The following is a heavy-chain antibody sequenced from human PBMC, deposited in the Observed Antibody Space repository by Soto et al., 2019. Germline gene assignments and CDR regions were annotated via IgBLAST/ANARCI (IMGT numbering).Heavy chain of an antibody. J-gene: IGHJ4*02. V-gene: IGHV3-53*01. CDR2: LYDVDGS. D-gene: IGHD6-19*01. Sequence: DVQLVESGGGLIQPGESLRLSCAAFGLTISGKKYVAWVRQAPGKGLEWVSALYDVDGSFYADSVRGRFTISRDNSKNTLYLQMDRLRVDDTAVYFCARDASGPFDYWGQGTLVTVSS. CDR3: ARDASGPFDY. CDR1: GLTISGKKY.